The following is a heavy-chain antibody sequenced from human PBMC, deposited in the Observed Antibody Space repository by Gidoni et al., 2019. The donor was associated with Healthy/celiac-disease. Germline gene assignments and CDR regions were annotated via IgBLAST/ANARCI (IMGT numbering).Heavy chain of an antibody. V-gene: IGHV3-11*01. D-gene: IGHD2-15*01. J-gene: IGHJ6*02. CDR2: ISSSGSTI. CDR3: ARDRACSGGSCYGYYYYGMDV. Sequence: VQLVESGGGLVKPGGSLRLSCAASGFTFSDYYMSWIRQAPGKGLEWVSYISSSGSTIYYADSVKGRFTISRDNAKNSLYLQMNSLRAEDTAVYYCARDRACSGGSCYGYYYYGMDVWGQGTTVTVSS. CDR1: GFTFSDYY.